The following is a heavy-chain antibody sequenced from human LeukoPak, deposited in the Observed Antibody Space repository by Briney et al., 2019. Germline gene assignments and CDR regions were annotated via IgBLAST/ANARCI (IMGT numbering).Heavy chain of an antibody. D-gene: IGHD6-19*01. CDR2: IEASGGAT. V-gene: IGHV3-23*01. J-gene: IGHJ5*02. Sequence: GESLRLSCAASGFTFSGYAMYWLRQAPGKGLEGVSSIEASGGATYYADSVKGRFTISRDNSKNTFYLQMNSLRAEDTALYYCAKGSGSGWYGWFAPWGQGTLVTVSS. CDR3: AKGSGSGWYGWFAP. CDR1: GFTFSGYA.